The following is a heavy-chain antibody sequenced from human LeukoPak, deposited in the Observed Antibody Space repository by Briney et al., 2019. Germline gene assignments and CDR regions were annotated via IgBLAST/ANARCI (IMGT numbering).Heavy chain of an antibody. CDR2: ISGSGGST. J-gene: IGHJ6*02. CDR1: GFTFSSYA. CDR3: AKHRQYQLPEYGMDV. V-gene: IGHV3-23*01. Sequence: GESLRLSCAASGFTFSSYAMSWVRQAPGKGLEWVSAISGSGGSTYYADSVKGRFTISRDNSKNTLYLQMNSLRAEDTAVYYCAKHRQYQLPEYGMDVWGQGTTVTVSS. D-gene: IGHD2-2*01.